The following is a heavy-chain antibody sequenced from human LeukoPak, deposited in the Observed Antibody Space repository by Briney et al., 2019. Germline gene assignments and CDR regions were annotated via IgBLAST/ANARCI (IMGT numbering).Heavy chain of an antibody. CDR1: GGTFSSYA. J-gene: IGHJ6*02. CDR2: IIPNLGIA. V-gene: IGHV1-69*04. Sequence: GASVKVSCKASGGTFSSYAISWVRQAPGQGLEWMGRIIPNLGIANYAQKFQGRVTITADKSTSTAYMELSSLRSEDTAVYYCARDTGSGWGSYYYYGMDVWGQGTTVTVSS. D-gene: IGHD6-19*01. CDR3: ARDTGSGWGSYYYYGMDV.